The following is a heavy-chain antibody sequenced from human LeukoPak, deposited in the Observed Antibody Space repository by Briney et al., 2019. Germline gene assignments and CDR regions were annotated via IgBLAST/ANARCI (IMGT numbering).Heavy chain of an antibody. CDR2: IKQDGSEK. D-gene: IGHD3-9*01. CDR3: ARDPVLRYFDWYPGGWFDP. J-gene: IGHJ5*02. V-gene: IGHV3-7*01. CDR1: GFTFSSYW. Sequence: GGSLRLSCAASGFTFSSYWMSWVRQAPGKGLEWVANIKQDGSEKYYVDSVKGRFTISRDNAKNSLYLQMNSLRAEDTAVYYCARDPVLRYFDWYPGGWFDPWGQGTLVTVSS.